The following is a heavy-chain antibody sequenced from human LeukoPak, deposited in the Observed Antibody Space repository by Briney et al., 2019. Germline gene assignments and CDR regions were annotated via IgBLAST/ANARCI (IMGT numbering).Heavy chain of an antibody. V-gene: IGHV4-38-2*02. Sequence: SETLSLTCSVSGYSISSGYYWGWIRQPPGKGLEWIGRIYHSGSTYYDPSLRSRVTISVDTSRNQFSLKLNSVTAADTAVYYCARAREPLIYIYYFEYWGQGTLVTVSS. D-gene: IGHD1-14*01. CDR2: IYHSGST. CDR3: ARAREPLIYIYYFEY. CDR1: GYSISSGYY. J-gene: IGHJ4*02.